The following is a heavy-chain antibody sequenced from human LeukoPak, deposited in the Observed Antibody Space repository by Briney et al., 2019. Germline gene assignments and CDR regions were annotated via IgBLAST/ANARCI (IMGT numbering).Heavy chain of an antibody. D-gene: IGHD6-25*01. V-gene: IGHV3-48*04. J-gene: IGHJ4*02. Sequence: GGSLRLSCAASGFTFSSYTMNWVRQPPGKGLEWVSNIGTSSTTIYYADSVKGRFTISRDNAKNSLYLQMNSLRAEDTAVYYCARSPRLSDYWGQGTLVTVSS. CDR2: IGTSSTTI. CDR3: ARSPRLSDY. CDR1: GFTFSSYT.